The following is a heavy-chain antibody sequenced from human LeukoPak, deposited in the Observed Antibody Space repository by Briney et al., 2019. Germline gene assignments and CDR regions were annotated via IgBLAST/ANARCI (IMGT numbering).Heavy chain of an antibody. J-gene: IGHJ3*01. Sequence: GGSLRLSCAASGFTFDCCGMHWVRQAPGKGLEWVAFIRNVGNDKYYADSVKGRFFISRDNSKNTLSLQMNSLREEDMGFYFCARAVRAPGTPENGFDLWGQGTMVTVSS. D-gene: IGHD6-13*01. CDR3: ARAVRAPGTPENGFDL. V-gene: IGHV3-30*02. CDR2: IRNVGNDK. CDR1: GFTFDCCG.